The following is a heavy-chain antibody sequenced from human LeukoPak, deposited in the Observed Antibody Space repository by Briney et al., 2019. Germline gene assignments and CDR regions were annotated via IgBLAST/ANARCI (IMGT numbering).Heavy chain of an antibody. Sequence: GGSLRVSCAASGFTFSDYYMSWIRQAPGKGLEWVSYISSSSSYTNYADSVKGRFTISRDNAKKSLFLQMNSLRVEDTAVYYCARDVGGNGGGGTFDYWGQGTLVTVSS. CDR1: GFTFSDYY. CDR3: ARDVGGNGGGGTFDY. V-gene: IGHV3-11*05. J-gene: IGHJ4*02. CDR2: ISSSSSYT. D-gene: IGHD2-8*01.